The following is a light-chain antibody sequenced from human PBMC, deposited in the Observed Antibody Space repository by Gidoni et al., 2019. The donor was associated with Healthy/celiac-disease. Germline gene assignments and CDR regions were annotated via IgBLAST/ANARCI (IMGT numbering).Light chain of an antibody. CDR1: QSVSSSY. J-gene: IGKJ2*01. CDR2: AAS. CDR3: QQYGSSPYT. V-gene: IGKV3-20*01. Sequence: FVLTQSPATLSLSPGVRATLSSRASQSVSSSYLAWYQQKPGQAPRLLIYAASSRATGIPDRFSGSGSGTDFTLTISRLEPEDFAVYYCQQYGSSPYTFGQGTKLEIK.